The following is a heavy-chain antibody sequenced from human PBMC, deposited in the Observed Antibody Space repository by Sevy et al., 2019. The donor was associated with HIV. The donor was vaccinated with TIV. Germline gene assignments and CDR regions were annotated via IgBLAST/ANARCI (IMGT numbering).Heavy chain of an antibody. J-gene: IGHJ4*02. Sequence: GGSLRPSCVASGFIFSKYAMNWVRQTPGKGLEWLSYITGSSDSIRYAGSVKGRFSISRDNAKNSLYLQMNSLRDEDTGVYYCASGGTDGWDFDHWGQGTLVTVSS. V-gene: IGHV3-48*02. D-gene: IGHD1-7*01. CDR2: ITGSSDSI. CDR3: ASGGTDGWDFDH. CDR1: GFIFSKYA.